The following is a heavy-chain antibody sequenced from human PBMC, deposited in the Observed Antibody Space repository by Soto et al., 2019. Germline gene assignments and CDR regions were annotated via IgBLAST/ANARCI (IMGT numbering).Heavy chain of an antibody. V-gene: IGHV4-59*12. Sequence: SETLSLTCTVSGGSISSYYWSWIRQPPGKGLEWIGYIYHSGSTYYNPSLKSRVTISVDRSKSQFSLKLSSVTAADTAVYYCARSQTTVNSYDYWGQGTLVTVSS. J-gene: IGHJ4*02. CDR1: GGSISSYY. CDR3: ARSQTTVNSYDY. CDR2: IYHSGST. D-gene: IGHD4-17*01.